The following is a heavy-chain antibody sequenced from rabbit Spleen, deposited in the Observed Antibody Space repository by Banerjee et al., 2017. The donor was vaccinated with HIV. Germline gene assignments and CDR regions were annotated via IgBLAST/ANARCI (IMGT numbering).Heavy chain of an antibody. D-gene: IGHD4-1*01. Sequence: VESGGDLVKPGASLTLTCTASGVSFNFNNYMCWVRQAPGKGLEWIGCVDVGSSGFTYFASWAKGRFTISKTSSTTVTLHMSSLTVADTATYFCARDLPDVIGWNFGWWGPGTLVTVS. J-gene: IGHJ6*01. V-gene: IGHV1S40*01. CDR1: GVSFNFNNY. CDR2: VDVGSSGFT. CDR3: ARDLPDVIGWNFGW.